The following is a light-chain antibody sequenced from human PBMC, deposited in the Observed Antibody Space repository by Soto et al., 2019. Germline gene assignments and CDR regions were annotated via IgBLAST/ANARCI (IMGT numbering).Light chain of an antibody. CDR3: QQYDTYWT. J-gene: IGKJ5*01. Sequence: TCRASQNISSWLAWYQQRAGEAPKLLIYKASSLHGGVPSRFSGSGSGTEFTLTISSLQPDDLATYFCQQYDTYWTFGQGTRLEIK. V-gene: IGKV1-5*03. CDR1: QNISSW. CDR2: KAS.